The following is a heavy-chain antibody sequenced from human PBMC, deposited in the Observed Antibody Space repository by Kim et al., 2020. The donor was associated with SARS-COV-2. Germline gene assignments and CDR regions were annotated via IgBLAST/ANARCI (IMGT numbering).Heavy chain of an antibody. V-gene: IGHV3-23*01. CDR3: ARDRRVTVFGVVLVNWFDP. J-gene: IGHJ5*02. Sequence: GGSLRLSCAASGFTFNNYAMSWVRQAPGKGLEWVSAISDSGGRTYYADSVKGRFTISRDNSKNTLYLQLNSLRAEDTAIYYCARDRRVTVFGVVLVNWFDPWGQGTLVTVSS. D-gene: IGHD3-3*01. CDR2: ISDSGGRT. CDR1: GFTFNNYA.